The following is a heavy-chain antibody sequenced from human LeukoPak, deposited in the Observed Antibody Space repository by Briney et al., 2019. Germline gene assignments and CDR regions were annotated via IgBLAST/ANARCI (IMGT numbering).Heavy chain of an antibody. CDR2: IYYSGST. J-gene: IGHJ4*02. Sequence: PSETLSLTCTVSGGSISSGDYYWSWIRQHPGKGLEWIGYIYYSGSTYYNPSLKSRVTISVDTSKNQFSLKLSSVTAADTAVYYCARGRGYGSGSPLAYWGQGTLVTVSS. V-gene: IGHV4-31*03. D-gene: IGHD3-10*01. CDR3: ARGRGYGSGSPLAY. CDR1: GGSISSGDYY.